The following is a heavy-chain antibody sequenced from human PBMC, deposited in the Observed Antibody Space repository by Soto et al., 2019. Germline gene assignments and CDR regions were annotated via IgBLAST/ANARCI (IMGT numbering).Heavy chain of an antibody. CDR2: IYYSGST. Sequence: PSETLSLTCTVSGGSISSYYWSWIRQPPGKGLEWIGYIYYSGSTNYNPSLESRVTISVDTSKNQFSLKLSSVTAADTAVYYCAREAGSGYDSGWFDPWGQGTLVTVSS. CDR3: AREAGSGYDSGWFDP. CDR1: GGSISSYY. J-gene: IGHJ5*02. D-gene: IGHD5-12*01. V-gene: IGHV4-59*01.